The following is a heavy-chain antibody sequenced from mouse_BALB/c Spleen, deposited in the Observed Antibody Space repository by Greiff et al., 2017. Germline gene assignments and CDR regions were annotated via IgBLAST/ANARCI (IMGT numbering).Heavy chain of an antibody. V-gene: IGHV5-6-3*01. CDR3: AREGLLPYYYAMDY. CDR1: GFTFSSYG. CDR2: INSNGGST. D-gene: IGHD2-3*01. Sequence: DVMLVESGGGLVQPGGSLKLSCAASGFTFSSYGMSWVRQTPDKRLELVATINSNGGSTYYPDSVKGRFTISRDNAKNTLYLQMSSLKSEDTAMYYCAREGLLPYYYAMDYWGQGTSVTVSS. J-gene: IGHJ4*01.